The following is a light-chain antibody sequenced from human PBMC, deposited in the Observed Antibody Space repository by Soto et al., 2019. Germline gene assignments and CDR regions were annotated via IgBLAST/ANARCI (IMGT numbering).Light chain of an antibody. CDR3: QQYDSYPLT. CDR2: AAS. J-gene: IGKJ4*01. CDR1: QGISSY. V-gene: IGKV1-8*01. Sequence: AILMTQSPSTFSASTGDRVTITCRASQGISSYLAWYQQKPGKAPKLLIYAASTMQTGVPSRFSGSGSGTDFTLTISCLQPEDFATYYCQQYDSYPLTFGGGTKVEIK.